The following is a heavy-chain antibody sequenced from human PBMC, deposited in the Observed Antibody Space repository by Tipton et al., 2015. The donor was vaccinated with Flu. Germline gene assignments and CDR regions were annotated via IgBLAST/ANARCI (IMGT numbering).Heavy chain of an antibody. CDR2: IWFDGRNN. J-gene: IGHJ5*02. CDR1: GFTFSTFG. D-gene: IGHD6-13*01. Sequence: SLRLSCAASGFTFSTFGMHWVRQAPGKGLEWVAVIWFDGRNNYYADSVKGRFTISRDNSKNTLKLQMNSLRAEDTAVYYCARDTLVIAAAFNWFDPWGQGTLVTVSS. V-gene: IGHV3-33*01. CDR3: ARDTLVIAAAFNWFDP.